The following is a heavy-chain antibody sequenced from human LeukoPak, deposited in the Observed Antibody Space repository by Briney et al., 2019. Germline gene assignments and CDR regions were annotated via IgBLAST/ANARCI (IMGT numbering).Heavy chain of an antibody. V-gene: IGHV3-53*01. CDR3: ARVNYYGSGSYSYGMDV. D-gene: IGHD3-10*01. CDR1: GFTVSSNY. CDR2: IYSGGST. Sequence: PGGSLRLSCAASGFTVSSNYMSWVRQAPGKGLEWVSVIYSGGSTYYADSVKGRFTISRDNSKNTLYLQMNSLRAEDTAVYYCARVNYYGSGSYSYGMDVWGQGTTVTVSS. J-gene: IGHJ6*02.